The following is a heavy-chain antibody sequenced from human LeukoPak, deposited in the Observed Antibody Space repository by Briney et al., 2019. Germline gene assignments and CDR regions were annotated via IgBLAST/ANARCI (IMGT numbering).Heavy chain of an antibody. CDR3: ARDPTGSDCIDL. CDR2: ISDSGGFI. Sequence: PGGSLRLSCAASGFTFSTYGMHWVRQAPGKGLEWVSYISDSGGFIYYADSVKGRFTISRDNAKNSLYLQMNSLRVEDTAVYYCARDPTGSDCIDLWGQGTLVTVSS. V-gene: IGHV3-21*05. CDR1: GFTFSTYG. J-gene: IGHJ5*02. D-gene: IGHD2-21*02.